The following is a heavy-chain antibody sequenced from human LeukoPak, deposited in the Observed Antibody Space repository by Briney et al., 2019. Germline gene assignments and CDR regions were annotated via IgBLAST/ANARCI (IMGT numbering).Heavy chain of an antibody. Sequence: SETLSLTCTVSGGSISSYYWSWIRQPAGKGLEWIGRIYTSGSTNYNPSLKSRVTMSVDTSKNQFSLKLSSVTAADTAVYYCARGYPSIAARPPRSYYYYMDVWGKGTTVTVSS. J-gene: IGHJ6*03. CDR3: ARGYPSIAARPPRSYYYYMDV. CDR2: IYTSGST. V-gene: IGHV4-4*07. CDR1: GGSISSYY. D-gene: IGHD6-6*01.